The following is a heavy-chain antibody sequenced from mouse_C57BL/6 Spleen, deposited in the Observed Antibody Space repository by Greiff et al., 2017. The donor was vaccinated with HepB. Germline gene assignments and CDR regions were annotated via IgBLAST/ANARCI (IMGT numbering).Heavy chain of an antibody. D-gene: IGHD2-3*01. CDR3: ARYDGQRENWYFDV. J-gene: IGHJ1*03. CDR2: INYDGSST. CDR1: GFTFSDYY. V-gene: IGHV5-16*01. Sequence: EVKLVESEGGLVQPGSSMKLSCTASGFTFSDYYMAWVRQVPEKGLEWVANINYDGSSTYYMDSLKSRFIISRDNAKNILYLQMSSLKSEDTATYYCARYDGQRENWYFDVWGTGTTVTVSS.